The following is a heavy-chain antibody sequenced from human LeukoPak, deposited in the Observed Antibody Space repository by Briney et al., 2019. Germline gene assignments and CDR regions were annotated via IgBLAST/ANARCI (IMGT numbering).Heavy chain of an antibody. CDR1: GFTFSSYS. CDR3: AREGDYYYDSSGYYGIKDY. D-gene: IGHD3-22*01. J-gene: IGHJ4*02. V-gene: IGHV3-21*01. Sequence: GGSLRLSCAASGFTFSSYSMNWVRQAPGKGLEWVSSISSSSSYIYYADSVKGRFTISRDNAKNSLYLQMNSLRAEDTAVYYCAREGDYYYDSSGYYGIKDYWGQGTLVTVSS. CDR2: ISSSSSYI.